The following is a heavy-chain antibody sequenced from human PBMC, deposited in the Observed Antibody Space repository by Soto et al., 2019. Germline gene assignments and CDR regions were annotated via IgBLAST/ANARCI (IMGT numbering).Heavy chain of an antibody. CDR2: ISYDGSNK. J-gene: IGHJ4*02. D-gene: IGHD4-17*01. CDR3: AKDRLDYGDYVLGY. V-gene: IGHV3-30*18. Sequence: VQLVESGGGVVQPGRSLRLSCAASGFTFSSYGMHWVRQAPGKGLEWVAVISYDGSNKYYADSVKGRFTISRDNSKNTLYLQMNSLRAEDTAVYYCAKDRLDYGDYVLGYWGQGTLVTVSS. CDR1: GFTFSSYG.